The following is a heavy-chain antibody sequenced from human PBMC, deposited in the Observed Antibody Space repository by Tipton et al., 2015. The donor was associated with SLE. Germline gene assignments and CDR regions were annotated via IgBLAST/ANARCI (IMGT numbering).Heavy chain of an antibody. CDR3: ARVGDYYNSGSRVFDH. D-gene: IGHD3-10*01. Sequence: TLSLTCTVSGDSITRSSFYWGWIRQPPGKGLEWIGSIYYSGTAHYENPSLKSRVTISIDTSNNQFSLRLTFVTAADTAVYFCARVGDYYNSGSRVFDHWGQGILVTVSS. V-gene: IGHV4-39*07. CDR1: GDSITRSSFY. J-gene: IGHJ4*02. CDR2: IYYSGTAH.